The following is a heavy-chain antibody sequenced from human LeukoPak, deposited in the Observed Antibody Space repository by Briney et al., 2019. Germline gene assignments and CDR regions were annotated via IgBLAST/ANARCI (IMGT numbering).Heavy chain of an antibody. J-gene: IGHJ6*02. V-gene: IGHV5-51*01. Sequence: GESLKISCKGSGYSFSSYWIGWVRQTPGKGLEWMGIIYPGDSDTRYSPSLQGQVTMSADKSIGTAYLQWSSLKASDTAMYYCARIETYGLDVWGQGTTVTVPS. CDR2: IYPGDSDT. CDR3: ARIETYGLDV. CDR1: GYSFSSYW.